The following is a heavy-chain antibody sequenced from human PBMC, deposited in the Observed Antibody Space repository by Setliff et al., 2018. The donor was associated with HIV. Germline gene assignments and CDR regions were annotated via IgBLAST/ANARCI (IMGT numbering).Heavy chain of an antibody. Sequence: GGSLRLSCAASGLAVGANYMSWVRQAPGKGLECVSIFYSGGSTYYSDSVKGRFTISRDKSKNSLRPEDTAVYYCARLRPYNSALDYWGQGTLVTVSS. D-gene: IGHD3-10*01. J-gene: IGHJ4*02. CDR1: GLAVGANY. V-gene: IGHV3-53*05. CDR2: FYSGGST. CDR3: ARLRPYNSALDY.